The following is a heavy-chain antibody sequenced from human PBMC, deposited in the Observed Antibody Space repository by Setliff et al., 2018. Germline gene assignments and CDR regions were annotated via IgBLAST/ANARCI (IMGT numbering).Heavy chain of an antibody. CDR1: GYTFTTHG. D-gene: IGHD6-19*01. Sequence: ASVKVSCKASGYTFTTHGISWVRQAPGRGLEWLAWIGLYSGETNFALNIRDRLTMTTDISTTTVYMELRGLTSDDTAVYYCARARIAVAGSDLDYWGQGTLVTVSS. CDR3: ARARIAVAGSDLDY. J-gene: IGHJ4*02. V-gene: IGHV1-18*04. CDR2: IGLYSGET.